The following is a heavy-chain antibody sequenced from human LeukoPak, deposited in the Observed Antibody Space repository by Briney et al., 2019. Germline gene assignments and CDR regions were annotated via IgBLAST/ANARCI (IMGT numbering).Heavy chain of an antibody. Sequence: PGGSLRLSCAASGFTFSSYGMHWVRQAPGKGLEWVAFIRYDGSNKYYADSVKGRFTISRDNSKNTLYLQMNSLRAEDTAVYYCARSQYSSSWYPISGYWGQGTLVTVSS. V-gene: IGHV3-30*02. J-gene: IGHJ4*02. CDR3: ARSQYSSSWYPISGY. CDR1: GFTFSSYG. CDR2: IRYDGSNK. D-gene: IGHD6-13*01.